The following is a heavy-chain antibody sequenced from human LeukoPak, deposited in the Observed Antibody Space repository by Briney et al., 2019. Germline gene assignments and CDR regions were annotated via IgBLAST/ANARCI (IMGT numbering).Heavy chain of an antibody. CDR3: ARGGGDRSVAAAGTIDY. D-gene: IGHD6-13*01. J-gene: IGHJ4*02. V-gene: IGHV4-39*01. CDR1: SVSISSSSYY. CDR2: IHYSGST. Sequence: SETLSLTCTVSSVSISSSSYYWGWIRQPPGKGLEWIGSIHYSGSTYYNPSLKSRVTISVDTSKNQFSLKLSSVAAADTAVYYCARGGGDRSVAAAGTIDYWGRGTLVTVSS.